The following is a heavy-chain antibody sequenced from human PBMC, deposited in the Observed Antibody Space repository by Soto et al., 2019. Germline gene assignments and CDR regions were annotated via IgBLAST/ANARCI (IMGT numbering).Heavy chain of an antibody. Sequence: QVQLVESGGGVVQPGRSLRLSCAASGFTFSSYGMHWVRQAPGKGLERVAVIWYDGSNKYYADSVKGRFTISRDNSKNTLYLQMNSLRAEDTAVYYCARVGDTARTGAFDIWGQGTMVTVSS. CDR2: IWYDGSNK. V-gene: IGHV3-33*01. CDR1: GFTFSSYG. D-gene: IGHD5-18*01. CDR3: ARVGDTARTGAFDI. J-gene: IGHJ3*02.